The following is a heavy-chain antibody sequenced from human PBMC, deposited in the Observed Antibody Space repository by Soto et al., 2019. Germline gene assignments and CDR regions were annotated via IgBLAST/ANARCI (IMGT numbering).Heavy chain of an antibody. J-gene: IGHJ4*02. CDR3: AHSSSHGSDFDF. Sequence: QITLKESGPTLVKPTQTLTLTCTFSGFSLSTSGVGVGWIRQPPRKALEWLALIYWDDDERYSPSLKSRLTITKDTSKNQVVLTMTNMDPVDTATYYCAHSSSHGSDFDFWGQGTLVTVSS. D-gene: IGHD6-19*01. CDR1: GFSLSTSGVG. CDR2: IYWDDDE. V-gene: IGHV2-5*02.